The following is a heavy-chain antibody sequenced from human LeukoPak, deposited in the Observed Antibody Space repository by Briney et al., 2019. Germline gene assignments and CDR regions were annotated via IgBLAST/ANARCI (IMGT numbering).Heavy chain of an antibody. CDR2: ITGYNGNT. Sequence: ASVRVSCKASGYTLIKYGFNWVRQAPGQGLEWMGWITGYNGNTIYAQKFQGRVTLTTDTSTSTAYMELRSLRSDDTAVYYCARGQAVPDVEYYYGVDVWGQGTTVTVSS. D-gene: IGHD6-19*01. J-gene: IGHJ6*02. CDR1: GYTLIKYG. V-gene: IGHV1-18*01. CDR3: ARGQAVPDVEYYYGVDV.